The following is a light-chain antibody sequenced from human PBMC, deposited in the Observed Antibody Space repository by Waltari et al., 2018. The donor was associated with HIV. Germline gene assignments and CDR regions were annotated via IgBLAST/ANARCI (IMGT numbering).Light chain of an antibody. J-gene: IGLJ1*01. Sequence: QSALTQEASVSGTVGQKVTLSCTGNSNNVGSYAVGWYQQISHGAPKTVMFGNSLPSGIPDRFSGSKSGTTASLTISGLQAEDEADYYCCSYAGSPYVLGSGTKVTVL. CDR1: SNNVGSYA. CDR2: GN. V-gene: IGLV2-23*01. CDR3: CSYAGSPYV.